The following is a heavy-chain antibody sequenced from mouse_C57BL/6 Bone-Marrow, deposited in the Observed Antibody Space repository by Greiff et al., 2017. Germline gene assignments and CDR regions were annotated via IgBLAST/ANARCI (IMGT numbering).Heavy chain of an antibody. V-gene: IGHV5-17*01. Sequence: EVKLMESGGGLVKPGGSLKLSCAASGFTFSDYGMHWVREAPEKGLEWVAYISSGSSTIYYADTVKGRFTIYRDNAKNTLFLQMTSLRSEDTAMYYCARLRSYYFDYWGQGTTLTVSS. J-gene: IGHJ2*01. D-gene: IGHD1-1*01. CDR3: ARLRSYYFDY. CDR2: ISSGSSTI. CDR1: GFTFSDYG.